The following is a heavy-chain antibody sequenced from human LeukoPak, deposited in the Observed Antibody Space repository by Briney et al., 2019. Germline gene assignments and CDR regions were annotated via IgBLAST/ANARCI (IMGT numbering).Heavy chain of an antibody. V-gene: IGHV2-5*01. CDR3: AHSHYYDRGNWFGP. CDR1: GFSIRTHGVG. J-gene: IGHJ5*02. CDR2: IYWNGDN. D-gene: IGHD3-22*01. Sequence: KRSGPTLVNPTQTLTLTCTLSGFSIRTHGVGVGWIRQPPGKALEWVAIIYWNGDNYYSPSLNSRSTITKDTSKNQVVLTLTNVDPVDTATYYCAHSHYYDRGNWFGPWGQGTLVTVSS.